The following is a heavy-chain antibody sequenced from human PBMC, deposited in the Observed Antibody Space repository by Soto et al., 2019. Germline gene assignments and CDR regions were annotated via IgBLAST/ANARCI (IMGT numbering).Heavy chain of an antibody. J-gene: IGHJ3*02. CDR3: ASPLPITGTTNAFDI. Sequence: HPGGSLRLSCAASGFTFSSYSMNWVRQAPGKGLEWVSYISSSSSTIYYADSVKGRFTISRDNAKNSLYLQMNSLRAEDTAVYYCASPLPITGTTNAFDIWGQGTMVTVSS. CDR2: ISSSSSTI. D-gene: IGHD1-20*01. V-gene: IGHV3-48*01. CDR1: GFTFSSYS.